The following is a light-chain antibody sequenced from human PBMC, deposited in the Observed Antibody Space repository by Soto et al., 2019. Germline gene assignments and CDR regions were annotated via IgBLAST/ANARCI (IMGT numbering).Light chain of an antibody. CDR1: SSDVGRYNF. J-gene: IGLJ2*01. Sequence: QSALTQPASVSGSPGQSITISCTGTSSDVGRYNFVSWYQHHPGKAPKLMIYDVNNRPSGVSNRFSGSKSGNTASLTISGLQAEDEADYYCSSYTSNSALVFGGGTKLTVL. CDR3: SSYTSNSALV. CDR2: DVN. V-gene: IGLV2-14*03.